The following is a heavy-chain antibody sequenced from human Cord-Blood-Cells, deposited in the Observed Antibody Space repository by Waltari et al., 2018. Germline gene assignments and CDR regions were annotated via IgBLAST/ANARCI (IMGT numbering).Heavy chain of an antibody. CDR3: ARTPPSSSVAFDI. CDR2: INPSGGST. CDR1: GYTFSSYY. J-gene: IGHJ3*02. D-gene: IGHD6-6*01. V-gene: IGHV1-46*01. Sequence: QVKLVQSGAEVKKPGASVKDSCKASGYTFSSYYMHWVRKAPEQGFEWMIIINPSGGSTRYAQKVQGRVTMTRVTSTSTVYMELSSLRSEDTAVYYGARTPPSSSVAFDIWGLGTMVTVSS.